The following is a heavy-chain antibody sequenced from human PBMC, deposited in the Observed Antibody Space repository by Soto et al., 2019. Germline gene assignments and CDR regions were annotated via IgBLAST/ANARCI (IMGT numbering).Heavy chain of an antibody. V-gene: IGHV3-7*03. CDR2: IKQDGSEK. Sequence: PGGSLRLSCAASGFTFSSYWMSWVRQAPGKGLEWVANIKQDGSEKYYVDSVKGRFTISRDNAKNSLYLQMNSLRAEDTAVYYCARDGHRFTLYYYYGMDVWGQGTTVTVSS. CDR1: GFTFSSYW. J-gene: IGHJ6*02. D-gene: IGHD3-3*01. CDR3: ARDGHRFTLYYYYGMDV.